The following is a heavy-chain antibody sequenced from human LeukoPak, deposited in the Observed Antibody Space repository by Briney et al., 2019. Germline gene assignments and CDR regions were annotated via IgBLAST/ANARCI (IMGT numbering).Heavy chain of an antibody. CDR3: ARESTSWYFDL. J-gene: IGHJ2*01. V-gene: IGHV3-53*01. CDR2: IYSGGST. D-gene: IGHD2-2*01. CDR1: GFTVSSNY. Sequence: GGSLRLSCAASGFTVSSNYMSWVRQAPGKGLGWVSVIYSGGSTYYADSVKGRFTISRDNSKNTLYLQMNSLRAEDTAVYYCARESTSWYFDLWGRGTLVTVSS.